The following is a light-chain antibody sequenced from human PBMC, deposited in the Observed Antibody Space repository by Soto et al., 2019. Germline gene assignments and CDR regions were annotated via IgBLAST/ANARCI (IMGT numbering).Light chain of an antibody. CDR3: AAWDDRLSGYV. CDR2: SNS. V-gene: IGLV1-47*02. CDR1: SSNIGTTY. J-gene: IGLJ1*01. Sequence: QSVLTQPPSASGTPGQRVTISCSGSSSNIGTTYVYWYQQLPGAAPRLLIFSNSERPSGVPDRFSASKSGTSASLAISGLQSEDEADYYCAAWDDRLSGYVFGPGTKLTVL.